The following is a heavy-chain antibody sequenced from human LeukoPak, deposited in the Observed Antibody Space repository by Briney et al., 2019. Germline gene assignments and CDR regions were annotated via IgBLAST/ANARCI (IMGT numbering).Heavy chain of an antibody. V-gene: IGHV1-2*02. Sequence: ASVKVPCKASGYTFTGYYMHWVRQAPGQGLEWMGWINPKSGGTNYAQKFQGRVTMTRDTSITTAYMELSRLRSDDTAVYYCTREYNSGWFFDYWGQGTLVTVSS. CDR1: GYTFTGYY. D-gene: IGHD6-19*01. CDR2: INPKSGGT. CDR3: TREYNSGWFFDY. J-gene: IGHJ4*02.